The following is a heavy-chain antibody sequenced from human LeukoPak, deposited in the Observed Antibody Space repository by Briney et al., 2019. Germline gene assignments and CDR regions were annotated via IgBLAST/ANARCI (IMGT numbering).Heavy chain of an antibody. CDR3: ARETVGTMSD. J-gene: IGHJ4*02. CDR1: GFTFETFG. CDR2: IWPNGRIT. Sequence: GGSLRLSCTASGFTFETFGMHWVRQSPGKGLEWVGVIWPNGRITHYGDSVQGRFTISRDNSESTLYLQMNSLRAEDTAIYYCARETVGTMSDWGQGTLVTVSS. D-gene: IGHD1-26*01. V-gene: IGHV3-33*01.